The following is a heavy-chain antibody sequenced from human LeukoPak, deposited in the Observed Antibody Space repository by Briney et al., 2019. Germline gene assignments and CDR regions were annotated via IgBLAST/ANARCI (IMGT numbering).Heavy chain of an antibody. CDR1: GFTVSGNY. V-gene: IGHV3-53*01. D-gene: IGHD3-10*02. Sequence: PGGSLRLSCAVSGFTVSGNYMSWVRHAPGKGLEWVSLIYSGGTTYYADSVKGRFTISRDNAKNSLYLQMNSLRAEDTAVYYCAELGMIGGVWGKGTTVTISS. J-gene: IGHJ6*04. CDR2: IYSGGTT. CDR3: AELGMIGGV.